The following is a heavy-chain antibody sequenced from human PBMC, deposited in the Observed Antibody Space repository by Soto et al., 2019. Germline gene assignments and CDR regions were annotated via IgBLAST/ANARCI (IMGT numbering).Heavy chain of an antibody. D-gene: IGHD3-3*01. V-gene: IGHV3-48*02. J-gene: IGHJ6*02. Sequence: GGSLRLSCAASGFTFSSYSMNWVRQAPGKGLKWVSYISSNSSTIYYADSVKGRFTISRDNAKNSLYLQMNSLRDEDTAVYYCARDGKFTISRFYGMDVWGQGTTVTV. CDR2: ISSNSSTI. CDR3: ARDGKFTISRFYGMDV. CDR1: GFTFSSYS.